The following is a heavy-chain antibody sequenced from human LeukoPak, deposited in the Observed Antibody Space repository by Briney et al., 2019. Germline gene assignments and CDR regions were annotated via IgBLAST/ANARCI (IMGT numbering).Heavy chain of an antibody. D-gene: IGHD3-9*01. CDR1: GGSISSYY. Sequence: PSETLSLTCTVSGGSISSYYWSWIRQPPGKGLEWIGDIYYSGSTNYNPSLKSRGTISVDTSKNQFSMKLSSVTAADTAVYNCARAGQYYDILTGSIYYYYGIDVWGNGTTVTVSS. CDR3: ARAGQYYDILTGSIYYYYGIDV. CDR2: IYYSGST. J-gene: IGHJ6*04. V-gene: IGHV4-59*01.